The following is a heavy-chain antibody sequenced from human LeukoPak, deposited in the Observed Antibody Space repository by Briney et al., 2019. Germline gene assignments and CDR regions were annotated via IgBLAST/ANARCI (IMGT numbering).Heavy chain of an antibody. CDR1: GGSISSYY. V-gene: IGHV4-59*01. D-gene: IGHD2-2*02. Sequence: SETLSLTCTVSGGSISSYYWSWIRQPPGKGLEWIGYIYYSGSTNYNPSLKSRVTISVDTSKNQFSLKLSSVTAADTAVHYCAVAIPYTYYFDYWGQGTLVTVSS. CDR2: IYYSGST. CDR3: AVAIPYTYYFDY. J-gene: IGHJ4*02.